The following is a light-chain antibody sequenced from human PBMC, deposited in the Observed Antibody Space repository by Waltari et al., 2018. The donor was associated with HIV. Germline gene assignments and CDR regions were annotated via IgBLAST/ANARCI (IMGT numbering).Light chain of an antibody. CDR2: SAS. CDR1: QNGNSN. V-gene: IGKV1-39*01. Sequence: DIQMTQSPSSLSASVGDRVTITCRASQNGNSNLNWYQQKPGKAPDLLVYSASTLHDGVPSRFSCGGSATDFTLTISGLQPEDFATYYCQQSYTAPFSFGPGTKVDVK. J-gene: IGKJ3*01. CDR3: QQSYTAPFS.